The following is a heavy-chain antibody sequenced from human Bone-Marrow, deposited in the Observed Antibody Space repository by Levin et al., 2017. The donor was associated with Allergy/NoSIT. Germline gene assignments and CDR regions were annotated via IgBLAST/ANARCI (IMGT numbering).Heavy chain of an antibody. CDR2: ISRNSGTI. Sequence: LSLTCAASGFTFSASGMNWVRQAPGKGLEWVSYISRNSGTIYYADSVKGRFTISRDNAKNSVGLQMNSLRAEDTAVYYCAREWRALDYWGLGTLVTVSS. CDR1: GFTFSASG. CDR3: AREWRALDY. J-gene: IGHJ4*02. D-gene: IGHD3-3*01. V-gene: IGHV3-48*04.